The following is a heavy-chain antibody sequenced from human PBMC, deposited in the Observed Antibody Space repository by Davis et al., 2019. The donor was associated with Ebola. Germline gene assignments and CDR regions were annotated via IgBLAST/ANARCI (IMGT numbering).Heavy chain of an antibody. V-gene: IGHV3-23*01. CDR1: GFMFSTYV. Sequence: PGGSLRLSCVDSGFMFSTYVMSWVRQAPGKGLEWVSTLGTSADTYYADSVKGRFTISRDNSRNTLYLQMNSLRAEDTAVYYCAKDAGGADYWGQGTLVTVSS. CDR3: AKDAGGADY. CDR2: LGTSADT. J-gene: IGHJ4*02. D-gene: IGHD3-16*01.